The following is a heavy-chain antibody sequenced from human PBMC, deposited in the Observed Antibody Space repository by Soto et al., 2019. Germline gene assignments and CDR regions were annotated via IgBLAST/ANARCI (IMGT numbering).Heavy chain of an antibody. CDR2: ISSSSSYI. J-gene: IGHJ4*02. V-gene: IGHV3-21*01. D-gene: IGHD6-6*01. CDR1: GFTFSSYS. Sequence: EVQLVESGGGLVKPGGSLRLSCAASGFTFSSYSMNWVGQAPGKGLGWVSSISSSSSYIYYADSVKGRFTISRDNAKNSLYLQMNSLRAEDTAVYYCASQGSTLPRDYWGQGTLVTVSS. CDR3: ASQGSTLPRDY.